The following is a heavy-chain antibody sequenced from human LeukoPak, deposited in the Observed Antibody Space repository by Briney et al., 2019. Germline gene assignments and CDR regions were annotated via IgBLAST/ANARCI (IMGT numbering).Heavy chain of an antibody. CDR2: ISAYNGNT. V-gene: IGHV1-18*01. Sequence: ASVKVSCKASGYTFTSYGTSWVRQAPGQGLEWMGWISAYNGNTNYAQKLQGRVTMTTDTSTSTAYMELRSLRSDDTAVYYCARVGPRDYYYYGMDVWGQGTTVTVSS. CDR3: ARVGPRDYYYYGMDV. J-gene: IGHJ6*02. CDR1: GYTFTSYG.